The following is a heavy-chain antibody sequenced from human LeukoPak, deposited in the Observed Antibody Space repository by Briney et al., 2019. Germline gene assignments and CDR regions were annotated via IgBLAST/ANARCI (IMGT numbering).Heavy chain of an antibody. J-gene: IGHJ6*03. CDR2: IMPLFNTA. CDR1: GGTFSSYS. V-gene: IGHV1-69*05. CDR3: ARVDRYHYYLDV. Sequence: SVKVPCKASGGTFSSYSITWVRQAPGQGLEWMGGIMPLFNTANYAQQFQGRVTITTDESTSTAYMELSSLRFEDTAMYYCARVDRYHYYLDVWGKGTTVTVSS.